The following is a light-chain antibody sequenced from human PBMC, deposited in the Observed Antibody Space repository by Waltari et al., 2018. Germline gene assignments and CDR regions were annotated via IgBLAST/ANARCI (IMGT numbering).Light chain of an antibody. V-gene: IGKV4-1*01. CDR1: QSVLYSANNKNY. CDR2: WAS. CDR3: QQYYTTPYT. J-gene: IGKJ2*01. Sequence: DIVMTQSPDSLAMSLGERATFNCKSSQSVLYSANNKNYLAWYQQKPGQPPNLLIYWASTRESGVPDRFSGSGSGTDFTLTISSLQAEDVAVYYCQQYYTTPYTFGQGTKLEIK.